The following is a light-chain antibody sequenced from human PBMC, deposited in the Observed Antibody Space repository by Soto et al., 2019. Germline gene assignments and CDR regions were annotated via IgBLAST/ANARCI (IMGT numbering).Light chain of an antibody. Sequence: EIVFTQSPGTLSLSPGERATHSCRASQSVSSSYLAWYQQKPGQDPRLLIYGASSRATGIPDRFSGSGSGTDFTLTISRLEPEDFAVYYCQQYGSSPPTLGGGTKVDSK. CDR2: GAS. J-gene: IGKJ4*01. CDR3: QQYGSSPPT. V-gene: IGKV3-20*01. CDR1: QSVSSSY.